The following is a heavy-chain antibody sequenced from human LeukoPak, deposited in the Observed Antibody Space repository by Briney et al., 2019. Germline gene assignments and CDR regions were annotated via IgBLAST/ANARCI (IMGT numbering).Heavy chain of an antibody. Sequence: GSLRLSCSTSGITLSTNAKSWVRQALGKGLEWISGISGSGASTYYADSVKGRFTISRDDSRNTLYLQMNSLRGDDTAVYYCAKDVGKWESLHFFDYWGQGTLVTVSP. J-gene: IGHJ4*02. CDR2: ISGSGAST. V-gene: IGHV3-23*01. CDR3: AKDVGKWESLHFFDY. CDR1: GITLSTNA. D-gene: IGHD1-26*01.